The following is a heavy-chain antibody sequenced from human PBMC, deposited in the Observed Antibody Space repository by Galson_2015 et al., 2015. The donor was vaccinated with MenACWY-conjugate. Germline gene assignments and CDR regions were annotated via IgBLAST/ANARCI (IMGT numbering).Heavy chain of an antibody. CDR1: GFTFRNYW. CDR3: ARRHYCIDV. J-gene: IGHJ6*02. CDR2: IKKDGSEK. V-gene: IGHV3-7*03. Sequence: SLRLSCAASGFTFRNYWMTWVRQAPGKGLEWVASIKKDGSEKYYVDSVKGRFTISRDNAKSSLYLEMNSLRVEDTAVYSCARRHYCIDVWGQGTPVTVSS.